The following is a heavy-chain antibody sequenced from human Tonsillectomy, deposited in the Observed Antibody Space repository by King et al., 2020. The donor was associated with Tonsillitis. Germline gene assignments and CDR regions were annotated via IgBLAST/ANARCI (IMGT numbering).Heavy chain of an antibody. V-gene: IGHV3-30*04. CDR3: ARGVAGSGRFLEYFQL. J-gene: IGHJ1*01. CDR2: ISRDGNNN. D-gene: IGHD6-25*01. Sequence: MHWVRQAPGKGLEWVAAISRDGNNNDFADSVKGRFTISRDNSKNTLWLQMSSLRAEDTGVYYCARGVAGSGRFLEYFQLWGKGTLVTVSS.